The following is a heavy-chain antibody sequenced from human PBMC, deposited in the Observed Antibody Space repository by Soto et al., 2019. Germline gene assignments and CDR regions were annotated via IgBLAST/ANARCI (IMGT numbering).Heavy chain of an antibody. CDR1: GFAVNGYA. CDR2: IWYDGSNK. D-gene: IGHD3-9*01. J-gene: IGHJ4*02. CDR3: ARDRTIRYFDY. V-gene: IGHV3-33*01. Sequence: GGSLRLSCAASGFAVNGYAMHWVRQAPGKGLEWVAVIWYDGSNKYYGDSVKGRFTISRDNSKNTVYLEMNSLRAEDTAVYYCARDRTIRYFDYWGQGTLVTVSS.